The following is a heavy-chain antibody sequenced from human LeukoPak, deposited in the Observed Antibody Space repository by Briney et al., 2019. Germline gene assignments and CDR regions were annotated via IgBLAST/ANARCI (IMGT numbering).Heavy chain of an antibody. CDR2: ISSSSSYI. J-gene: IGHJ6*02. CDR3: ARGGAAADYYYYYGMDV. Sequence: GGSLRLSCAASGFTFSSYSMNWVRQAPGKGLEWVPSISSSSSYIYYADSVKGRFTISRDNAKNSLYLQMNSLRAEDTAVYYCARGGAAADYYYYYGMDVWGQGTTVTVSS. CDR1: GFTFSSYS. D-gene: IGHD6-13*01. V-gene: IGHV3-21*01.